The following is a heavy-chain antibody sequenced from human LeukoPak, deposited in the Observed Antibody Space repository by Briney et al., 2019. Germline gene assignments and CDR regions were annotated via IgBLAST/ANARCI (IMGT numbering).Heavy chain of an antibody. CDR3: ARSFDI. Sequence: GGSLRLSCAASGFTFSDYAMNWVRQAPGKGLEWVSYIRSTSSTMYYADSMKGRFTISRDNGKNSLYLQMNSLRDEDTAVYYCARSFDIWGQGTMVTVSS. CDR1: GFTFSDYA. J-gene: IGHJ3*02. CDR2: IRSTSSTM. V-gene: IGHV3-48*02.